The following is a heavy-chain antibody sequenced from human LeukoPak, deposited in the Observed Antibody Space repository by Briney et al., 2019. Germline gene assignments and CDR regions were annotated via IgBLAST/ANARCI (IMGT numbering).Heavy chain of an antibody. V-gene: IGHV4-39*01. CDR1: GGPLSSSNYC. Sequence: SETLSLTCTVSGGPLSSSNYCWGWIRQPPGKGLEWIRKIYDSGHTYYIPSLKSRLTMSVDTSEHQFSLKLSSVTAADTAVYYCATRRDGYTYFDYWGQGTLVTVSS. CDR3: ATRRDGYTYFDY. J-gene: IGHJ4*02. D-gene: IGHD5-24*01. CDR2: IYDSGHT.